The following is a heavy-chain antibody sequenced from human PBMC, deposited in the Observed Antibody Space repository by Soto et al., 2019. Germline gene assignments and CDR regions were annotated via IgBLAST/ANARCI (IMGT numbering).Heavy chain of an antibody. CDR1: Y. J-gene: IGHJ3*02. CDR3: ARVWGGAFDI. CDR2: IYYSGST. D-gene: IGHD3-10*01. Sequence: YWRWIRQAPGKGLEWIGYIYYSGSTNYNPSLKSRVTISVDTSKNQFSLKLSSVTAADTAVYYCARVWGGAFDIWGQGTMVT. V-gene: IGHV4-59*01.